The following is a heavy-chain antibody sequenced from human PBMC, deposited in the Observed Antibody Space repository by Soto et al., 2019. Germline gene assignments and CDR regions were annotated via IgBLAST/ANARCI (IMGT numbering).Heavy chain of an antibody. D-gene: IGHD2-8*01. V-gene: IGHV1-2*04. Sequence: ASVKVSCKAGGYTFSDYYIQWVRQAPGQGLEYMGWINPKSGGTSTAQKFQGWVTMTTDTSISTASMELTRLTSDDTAIYYCARGDSTDCSNGVCSFFYNHDMDVWGQGTTVTVSS. CDR3: ARGDSTDCSNGVCSFFYNHDMDV. CDR2: INPKSGGT. J-gene: IGHJ6*02. CDR1: GYTFSDYY.